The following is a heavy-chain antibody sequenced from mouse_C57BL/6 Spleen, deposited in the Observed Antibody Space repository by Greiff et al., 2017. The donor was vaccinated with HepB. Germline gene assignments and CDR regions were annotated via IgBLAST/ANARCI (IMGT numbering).Heavy chain of an antibody. CDR2: IYPGDGDT. J-gene: IGHJ3*01. CDR3: AREGGSNFAWFAY. Sequence: QVQLKESGAELVKPGASVKISCKASGYAFSSYWMNWVKQRPGKGLEWIGQIYPGDGDTNYNGKFKGKATLTADKSSRTAYMQLSSLTSEDSAVYFCAREGGSNFAWFAYWGQGTLVTVSA. D-gene: IGHD2-5*01. V-gene: IGHV1-80*01. CDR1: GYAFSSYW.